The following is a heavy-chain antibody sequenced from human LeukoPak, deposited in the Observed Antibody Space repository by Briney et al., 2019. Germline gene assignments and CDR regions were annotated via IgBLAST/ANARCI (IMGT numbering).Heavy chain of an antibody. CDR1: GSTFSSYD. V-gene: IGHV3-30*19. CDR3: ARSGDFYYYHYTMDV. D-gene: IGHD4-17*01. Sequence: GGSLRLSCAASGSTFSSYDMHWVRQAPGKGLEWVAFISYDGSNKYYTDSVKGRFTISRDNSKNTLYLQMDSLRAEDTTVYYCARSGDFYYYHYTMDVWGEGTTVTVSS. CDR2: ISYDGSNK. J-gene: IGHJ6*04.